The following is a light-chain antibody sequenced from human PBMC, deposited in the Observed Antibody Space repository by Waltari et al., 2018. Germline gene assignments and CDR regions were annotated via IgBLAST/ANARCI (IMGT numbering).Light chain of an antibody. V-gene: IGKV3-15*01. CDR1: HSVSSN. Sequence: EIVMTQSPATLSVSPGERATLSCRASHSVSSNLAWYQQKPGQAPRLLIYCASTRATGIPARFSGSGSGTEFTLTISSLQSEDFAVYYCQQYNNWPPWTFGQGTKVEIK. CDR2: CAS. CDR3: QQYNNWPPWT. J-gene: IGKJ1*01.